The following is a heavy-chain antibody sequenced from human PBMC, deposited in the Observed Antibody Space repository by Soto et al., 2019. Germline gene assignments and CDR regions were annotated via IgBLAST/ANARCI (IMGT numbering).Heavy chain of an antibody. D-gene: IGHD5-12*01. CDR2: ISTYSGDT. CDR3: ARHHGPTTSENWFDP. V-gene: IGHV1-18*01. CDR1: GYTLFTYD. J-gene: IGHJ5*02. Sequence: QVHLVQSGVEVKTPGASVKVSCQASGYTLFTYDISWVRQAPGQGLEWMGWISTYSGDTKYAQKFQGRVTMTTDTSTTTAYLELRSLRADATAVYYCARHHGPTTSENWFDPWGQGTLVTVSS.